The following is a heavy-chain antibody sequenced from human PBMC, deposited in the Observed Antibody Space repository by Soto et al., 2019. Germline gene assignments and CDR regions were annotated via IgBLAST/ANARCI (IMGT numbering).Heavy chain of an antibody. Sequence: SETLSLTGTVSCGSVISGSYYWSWIRQPPGKGLEWIGYIYYIGSTNYNPSLKSRVTISVDTSKNQFSLKLSSVTAADTAVYYCAREGCSSTSCYPPYYYYGMDVWGQGTTVTVSS. CDR2: IYYIGST. V-gene: IGHV4-61*01. CDR1: CGSVISGSYY. D-gene: IGHD2-2*01. CDR3: AREGCSSTSCYPPYYYYGMDV. J-gene: IGHJ6*02.